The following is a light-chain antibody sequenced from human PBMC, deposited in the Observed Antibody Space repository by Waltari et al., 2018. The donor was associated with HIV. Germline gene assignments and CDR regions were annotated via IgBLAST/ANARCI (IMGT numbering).Light chain of an antibody. CDR2: EDT. CDR1: SSDIGFYDR. J-gene: IGLJ3*02. Sequence: QSALTQPPSVSGSPGHSVTISCTGTSSDIGFYDRVSWYRQPPGTAPQLIIYEDTKRPAGVPDRFSVSKSGNTASLTISGLQAEDEADYYCCSYTTVNSWVFGGGTKLTVL. V-gene: IGLV2-18*02. CDR3: CSYTTVNSWV.